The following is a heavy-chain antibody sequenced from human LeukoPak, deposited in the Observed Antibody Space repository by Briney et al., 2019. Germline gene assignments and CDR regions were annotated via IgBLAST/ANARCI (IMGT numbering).Heavy chain of an antibody. CDR1: GFTFSSYS. Sequence: GGSLRLSCAASGFTFSSYSMNWVRQAPGKGLEWVSSISSSSSYIYYADSVKGRFTISRDNAKNSLYLQMNSLRAEDTAVYYCAREIPYYDSSGYHPRPYWGQGTLVTVSS. D-gene: IGHD3-22*01. CDR2: ISSSSSYI. V-gene: IGHV3-21*01. CDR3: AREIPYYDSSGYHPRPY. J-gene: IGHJ4*02.